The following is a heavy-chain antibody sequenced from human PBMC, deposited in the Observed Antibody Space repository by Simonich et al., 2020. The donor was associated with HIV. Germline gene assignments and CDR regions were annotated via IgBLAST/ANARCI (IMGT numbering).Heavy chain of an antibody. D-gene: IGHD4-17*01. J-gene: IGHJ1*01. V-gene: IGHV1-2*02. CDR3: ARLDYTDYADWYFHY. Sequence: QVQLVQSGAELKKPGASVKVSCKASGYSFTDYYINWVRQAPGQGLEWMGGINPNRGGTNYAQKFQGRVIMTRDTSISTAYMEVNSLRSDDTAVYYCARLDYTDYADWYFHYWGQGTLVSVSS. CDR2: INPNRGGT. CDR1: GYSFTDYY.